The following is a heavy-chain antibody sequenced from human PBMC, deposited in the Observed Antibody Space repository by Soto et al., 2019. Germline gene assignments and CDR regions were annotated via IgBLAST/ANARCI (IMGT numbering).Heavy chain of an antibody. Sequence: SETLSLTCTVSGGSISSYYRSWIRQPPGKGLEWIGYIYYSGSTNYNPSLKSRVTISVDTSKNQFSLKLSSVTAADTAVYYCARDGIAAAGYNYYYYMDVWGKGTTVTVSS. D-gene: IGHD6-13*01. J-gene: IGHJ6*03. CDR3: ARDGIAAAGYNYYYYMDV. CDR2: IYYSGST. V-gene: IGHV4-59*01. CDR1: GGSISSYY.